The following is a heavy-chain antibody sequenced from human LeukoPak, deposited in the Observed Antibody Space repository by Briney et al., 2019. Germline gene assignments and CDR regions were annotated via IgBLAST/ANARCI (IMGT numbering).Heavy chain of an antibody. J-gene: IGHJ3*02. D-gene: IGHD4-17*01. V-gene: IGHV3-66*01. CDR1: GFTVSNNY. Sequence: GGSLRLSCAASGFTVSNNYMTWVRQAPGKGLEWVSVIYSGDSAYYADSVKGRFTISRDNSKTTLYLQMNSLRAEDTAVYYCAKDDYGDQEAAFDIWGQGTMVTVSS. CDR3: AKDDYGDQEAAFDI. CDR2: IYSGDSA.